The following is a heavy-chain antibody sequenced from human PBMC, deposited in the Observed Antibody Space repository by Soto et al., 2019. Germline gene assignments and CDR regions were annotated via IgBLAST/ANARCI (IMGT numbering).Heavy chain of an antibody. J-gene: IGHJ5*02. V-gene: IGHV4-59*01. CDR3: AGTLLFQENSSGWLFDP. Sequence: SETLSLTCTVSGGSIRSYYWSWIRQPPGKGLEWIGNIYYSGSTNCNPSLKSRVTISVDTSKNQVSLKLSSVTAADTAVYYCAGTLLFQENSSGWLFDPWGQGSLVTGSS. D-gene: IGHD6-19*01. CDR1: GGSIRSYY. CDR2: IYYSGST.